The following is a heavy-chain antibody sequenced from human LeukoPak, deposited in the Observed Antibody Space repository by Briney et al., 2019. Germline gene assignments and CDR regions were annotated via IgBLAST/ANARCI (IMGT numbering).Heavy chain of an antibody. J-gene: IGHJ4*02. CDR3: ARGAAEAGTFDS. CDR1: GFTFNYYA. Sequence: GGSLRLSCAASGFTFNYYAMHWVRQAPGKGLGWVAVISYDGTNKYYADSVKGRFTISRDNSKNTLYLQMNSLRPEDTAVYYCARGAAEAGTFDSWGQGNLVSVSS. CDR2: ISYDGTNK. V-gene: IGHV3-30*04. D-gene: IGHD6-13*01.